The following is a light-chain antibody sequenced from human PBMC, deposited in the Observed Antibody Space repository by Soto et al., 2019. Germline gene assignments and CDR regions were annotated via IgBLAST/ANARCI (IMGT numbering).Light chain of an antibody. CDR1: QSVGSD. Sequence: EIVLTQSPDTLSLSPGERATLSCRASQSVGSDLAWYQPKPGQPPRLLIYDASTRANGIPSRFSGSGSGTELTLTLSSLQSEDFAAYDCQQYNDWPLYSFGQGTKVDIK. J-gene: IGKJ2*01. CDR3: QQYNDWPLYS. V-gene: IGKV3-15*01. CDR2: DAS.